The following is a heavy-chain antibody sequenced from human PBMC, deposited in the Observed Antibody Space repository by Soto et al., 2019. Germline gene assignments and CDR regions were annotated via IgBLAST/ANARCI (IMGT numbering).Heavy chain of an antibody. J-gene: IGHJ4*02. D-gene: IGHD6-6*01. CDR3: AKDFVEARQEGRLFDY. V-gene: IGHV3-23*01. CDR1: GFTFSSYA. Sequence: GGSLRLSCAASGFTFSSYAMSWVRQAPGKGLEWVSAISGSGGSTYYADSVKGRFTISRDNSKNTLYLQMNSLRAEDTAVYYCAKDFVEARQEGRLFDYSGPGTLVTVSS. CDR2: ISGSGGST.